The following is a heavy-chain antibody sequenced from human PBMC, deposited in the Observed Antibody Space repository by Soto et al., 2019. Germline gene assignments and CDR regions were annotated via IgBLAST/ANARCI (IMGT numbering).Heavy chain of an antibody. Sequence: EVQLLESGGGLVQPGGSLRLSCAASGFTFSSYAMSWVRQAPGKGLEWVSALSGSGGSTYYADSVKGRFTISRDNSKNTLYLQMNSLRAEDTAVYYCAGGGGSGYYSNFDYWGQGTLVTVSS. V-gene: IGHV3-23*01. D-gene: IGHD3-3*01. CDR3: AGGGGSGYYSNFDY. CDR2: LSGSGGST. CDR1: GFTFSSYA. J-gene: IGHJ4*02.